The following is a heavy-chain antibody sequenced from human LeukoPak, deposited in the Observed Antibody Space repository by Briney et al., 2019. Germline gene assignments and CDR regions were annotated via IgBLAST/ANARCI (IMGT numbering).Heavy chain of an antibody. CDR1: GGSISSSSYY. Sequence: PSETLSLTCTVSGGSISSSSYYWGWIRQPPGKGLEWIGSIYYSGSTYYNPSLKSRVTISVDTSKNQFSLKLSSVTAADTAVYYCASEVAGVLDYWGQGTLVTVSS. CDR3: ASEVAGVLDY. CDR2: IYYSGST. J-gene: IGHJ4*02. V-gene: IGHV4-39*07. D-gene: IGHD6-19*01.